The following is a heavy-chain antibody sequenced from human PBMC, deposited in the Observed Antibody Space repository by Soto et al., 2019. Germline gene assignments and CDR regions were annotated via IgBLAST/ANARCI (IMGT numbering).Heavy chain of an antibody. J-gene: IGHJ1*01. CDR3: ASLGVSSVEYFQH. Sequence: QVQLVQSGAEVKKPGASVKVSCKASGYTFTSYGISWVRQAPGQGLEWMGWISAYSVNTNYAQKFQGRVTMTTDTSTSTGYMELRSLRSDDTAVYYRASLGVSSVEYFQHWGQGSLVTLSS. CDR1: GYTFTSYG. CDR2: ISAYSVNT. D-gene: IGHD2-2*01. V-gene: IGHV1-18*01.